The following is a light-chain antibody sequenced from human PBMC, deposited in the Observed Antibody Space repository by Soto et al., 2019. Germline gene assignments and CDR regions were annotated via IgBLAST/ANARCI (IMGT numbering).Light chain of an antibody. Sequence: EVVLTQSPDTLSLFPGERATLSCRASQRVSSTYFAWYRQKPGQPPSLLIYGASNRATGVPDRFSGSGSGTDFTLTIIRLEPEDFAVYYCQQYGSSPPGFTFGPGTTVEIK. J-gene: IGKJ3*01. CDR3: QQYGSSPPGFT. V-gene: IGKV3-20*01. CDR2: GAS. CDR1: QRVSSTY.